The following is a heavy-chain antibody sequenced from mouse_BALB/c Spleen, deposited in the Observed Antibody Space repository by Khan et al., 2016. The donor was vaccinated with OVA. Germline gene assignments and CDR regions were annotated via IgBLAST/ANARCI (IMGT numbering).Heavy chain of an antibody. CDR2: IWAGGST. J-gene: IGHJ4*01. D-gene: IGHD2-3*01. V-gene: IGHV2-9*02. CDR3: ARFYDPYYAMDY. Sequence: QVQLKESGPGLVAPSQSLSITCTVSGFSLTSYGVNWVRQPPGKGLEWLGVIWAGGSTNYNSALMFRLSISKDNSKSQVFLNMNSLQSDDTAMYCCARFYDPYYAMDYWGQGTSFTVSS. CDR1: GFSLTSYG.